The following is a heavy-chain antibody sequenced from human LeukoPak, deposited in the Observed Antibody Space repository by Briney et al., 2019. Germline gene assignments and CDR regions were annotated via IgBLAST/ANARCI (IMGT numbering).Heavy chain of an antibody. CDR2: IYHSGST. CDR1: GYSISSGYY. V-gene: IGHV4-38-2*01. J-gene: IGHJ5*02. CDR3: ARHGVLRFLEWFHWFDP. D-gene: IGHD3-3*01. Sequence: SETLSLTCAVSGYSISSGYYWGCIRPPPGKGLEWIGSIYHSGSTYYNPSLKSRVTISVDTSKNQFSLKLSSVTAADTAVYYCARHGVLRFLEWFHWFDPWGQGTLVTVSS.